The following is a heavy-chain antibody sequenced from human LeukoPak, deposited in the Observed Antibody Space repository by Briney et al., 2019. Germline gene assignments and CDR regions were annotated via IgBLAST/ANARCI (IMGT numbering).Heavy chain of an antibody. CDR1: GGSSSGYY. CDR3: AKSLGDDYYMDV. V-gene: IGHV4-59*01. Sequence: SETLSLTCNISGGSSSGYYWNWIRQTPGKGLEWIGYVYYRGGTNYNPSLKSRVSMSIDTSKNQLSLQLDSATAADTAVYYCAKSLGDDYYMDVWGKGTTVTVSS. CDR2: VYYRGGT. J-gene: IGHJ6*03. D-gene: IGHD3-10*01.